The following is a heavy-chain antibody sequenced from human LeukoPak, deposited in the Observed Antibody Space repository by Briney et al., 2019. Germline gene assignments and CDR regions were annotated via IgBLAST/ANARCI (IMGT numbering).Heavy chain of an antibody. Sequence: GGSLRLSCAASGFTFSSYGMHWVRQAPGKGLEWVAVISYDGSNKYYADSVKGRFTISRDNSKNTLYLQMNSLRAEDTAVYYCARDQSGEAPYDFWSGYYGSYGMDVWGQGTTVTVSS. V-gene: IGHV3-30*03. D-gene: IGHD3-3*01. CDR3: ARDQSGEAPYDFWSGYYGSYGMDV. CDR2: ISYDGSNK. J-gene: IGHJ6*02. CDR1: GFTFSSYG.